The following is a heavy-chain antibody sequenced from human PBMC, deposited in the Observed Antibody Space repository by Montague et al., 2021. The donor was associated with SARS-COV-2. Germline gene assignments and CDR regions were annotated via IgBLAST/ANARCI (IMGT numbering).Heavy chain of an antibody. Sequence: SETLSLTCGVSGVSVTSTNWWSWVRQPTGKGLEWIGEIYHTGNTNYSPSLKNRVSISLDKSKNQLSLRLNSVTAADTAVYYCASPKEGSGYYRPFDYWGQGILVTVSS. V-gene: IGHV4-4*02. J-gene: IGHJ4*02. CDR2: IYHTGNT. CDR3: ASPKEGSGYYRPFDY. CDR1: GVSVTSTNW. D-gene: IGHD3-22*01.